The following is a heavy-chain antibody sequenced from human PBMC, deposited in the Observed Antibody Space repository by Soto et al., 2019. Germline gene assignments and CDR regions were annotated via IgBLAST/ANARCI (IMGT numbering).Heavy chain of an antibody. CDR2: ISGSGGST. D-gene: IGHD6-19*01. CDR1: GFTFSSYA. V-gene: IGHV3-23*01. J-gene: IGHJ1*01. CDR3: ARASGYSSGWSRGYFQH. Sequence: EVQLLESGGGLVQPGGSLRLSCAASGFTFSSYAMSWVRQAPGKGLEWVSAISGSGGSTYYADSVKGRFTISRDNSKNTLYLQMNSLRAEDTAVYYCARASGYSSGWSRGYFQHWGQGTLVTVSS.